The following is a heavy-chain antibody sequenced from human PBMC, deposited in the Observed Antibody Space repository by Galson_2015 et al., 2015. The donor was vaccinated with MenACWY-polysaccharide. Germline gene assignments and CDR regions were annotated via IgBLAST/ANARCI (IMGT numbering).Heavy chain of an antibody. J-gene: IGHJ6*02. D-gene: IGHD3-22*01. CDR3: AKDLYYYDSSGVGYYGMDV. Sequence: SVKVSCKASGYTFTSYAMNWVRQAPGQGLEWMGWINTNTGNPTYAQGFTGRFVFSLDTSVSTAYLQISSLKAEDTAVYYRAKDLYYYDSSGVGYYGMDVWGQGTTVTVSS. CDR1: GYTFTSYA. CDR2: INTNTGNP. V-gene: IGHV7-4-1*02.